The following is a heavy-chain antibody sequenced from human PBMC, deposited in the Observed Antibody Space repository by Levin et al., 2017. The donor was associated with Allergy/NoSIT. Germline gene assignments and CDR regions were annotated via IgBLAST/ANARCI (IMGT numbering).Heavy chain of an antibody. CDR3: ARGGGVFPGTRGEGAAFDI. CDR2: IYYSGST. J-gene: IGHJ3*02. Sequence: SETLSLTCTVSGGSISSGGYYWSWIRQHPGKGLEWIGYIYYSGSTYYNPSLKSRVTISVDTSKNQFSLKLSSVTAADTAVYYCARGGGVFPGTRGEGAAFDIWGQGTMVTVSS. D-gene: IGHD1-1*01. CDR1: GGSISSGGYY. V-gene: IGHV4-31*03.